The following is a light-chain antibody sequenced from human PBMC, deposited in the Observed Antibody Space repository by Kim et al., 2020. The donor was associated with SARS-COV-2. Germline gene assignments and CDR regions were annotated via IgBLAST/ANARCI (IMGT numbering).Light chain of an antibody. J-gene: IGLJ3*02. V-gene: IGLV1-40*01. Sequence: RVVLTFTGSRSSIGTGYGVHWYQQFPGTAPKLVICDNTNRPSGVPDRISGSKSGTSASLAIAGLQTEDEADYYCQSYDSGLRGVVFGGGTRLTVL. CDR3: QSYDSGLRGVV. CDR2: DNT. CDR1: RSSIGTGYG.